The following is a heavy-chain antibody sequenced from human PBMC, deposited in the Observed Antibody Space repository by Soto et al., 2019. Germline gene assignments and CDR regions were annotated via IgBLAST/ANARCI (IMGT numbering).Heavy chain of an antibody. Sequence: GGSLRLSCAASGFTFSSYAMSWVRQAPGKGLEWVSAISGSGGSTYYADSVKGRVTISRDNSKNTLYLQMNSLRAADTAVYYCAKDRPAGEGAFDIWGQGTMVTVSS. CDR2: ISGSGGST. CDR1: GFTFSSYA. J-gene: IGHJ3*02. V-gene: IGHV3-23*01. CDR3: AKDRPAGEGAFDI. D-gene: IGHD3-16*01.